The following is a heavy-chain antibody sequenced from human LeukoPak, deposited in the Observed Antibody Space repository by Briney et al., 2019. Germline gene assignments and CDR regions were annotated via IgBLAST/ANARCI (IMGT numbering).Heavy chain of an antibody. D-gene: IGHD2-15*01. V-gene: IGHV3-48*04. Sequence: GGSLRLSCAASGFTFSSYSMTWVRQAPGKGLEWVSYITYSSSTIYYADSVKGRFTISRDNAKNSLYLQMNSLRAEDTALYYCAREDIVVVVAATPALGPLDVWGKGTTVTVSS. J-gene: IGHJ6*04. CDR3: AREDIVVVVAATPALGPLDV. CDR1: GFTFSSYS. CDR2: ITYSSSTI.